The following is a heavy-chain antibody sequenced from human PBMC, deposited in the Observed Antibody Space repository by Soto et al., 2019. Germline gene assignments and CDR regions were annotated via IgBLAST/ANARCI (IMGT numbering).Heavy chain of an antibody. D-gene: IGHD5-18*01. J-gene: IGHJ3*02. CDR2: IIPIFGTA. CDR3: ATRYPGIQLWYSGAFDI. V-gene: IGHV1-69*06. Sequence: SVKVSCKASGGTFSSYAISWVRQAPGQGLEWMGGIIPIFGTADYAQKFQGRVTITADKSTSTAYMELSSLRSEETAVYYCATRYPGIQLWYSGAFDIWGQGTMVTVSS. CDR1: GGTFSSYA.